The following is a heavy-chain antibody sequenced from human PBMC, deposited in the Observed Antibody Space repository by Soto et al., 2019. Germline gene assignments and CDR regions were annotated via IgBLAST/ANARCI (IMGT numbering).Heavy chain of an antibody. Sequence: ASVKVSCKASGYTFTSYGISWVRQAPGQGLEWMGWISAYNGNTNYAQKLQGRVTMTTDTSTSTAYMELRSLRSDDTAVYYCARDLGLLWFGDYYYYYGMDVWGQGTTVTVSS. D-gene: IGHD3-10*01. CDR3: ARDLGLLWFGDYYYYYGMDV. V-gene: IGHV1-18*01. CDR1: GYTFTSYG. J-gene: IGHJ6*02. CDR2: ISAYNGNT.